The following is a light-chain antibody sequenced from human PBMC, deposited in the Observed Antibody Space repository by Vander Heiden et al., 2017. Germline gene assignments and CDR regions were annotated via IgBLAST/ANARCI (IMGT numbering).Light chain of an antibody. CDR2: SNN. CDR3: AAWDDSLSGNYV. Sequence: QSVLTQPPSASGTPGQRGTSPCSGSSSNIGSNYVYWYQQLPGTAPKLLIYSNNQRPSGVPDRFSGSKSGTSAALAISGLRSEDEADYYCAAWDDSLSGNYVFGTGTKVTVL. V-gene: IGLV1-47*02. CDR1: SSNIGSNY. J-gene: IGLJ1*01.